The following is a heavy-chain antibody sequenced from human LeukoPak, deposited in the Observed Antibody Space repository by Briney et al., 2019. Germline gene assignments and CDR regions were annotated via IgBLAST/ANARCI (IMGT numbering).Heavy chain of an antibody. CDR2: ISAYNGNT. V-gene: IGHV1-18*01. CDR3: ARLVVAATKLNWFDP. J-gene: IGHJ5*02. D-gene: IGHD2-15*01. CDR1: GYTFTSYA. Sequence: ASVKVSCKASGYTFTSYAMNWVRQAPGQGLEWMGWISAYNGNTNYAQKLQGRVTMTTDTSTSTAYMELRSLRSDDTAVYYCARLVVAATKLNWFDPWGQGTLVTVSS.